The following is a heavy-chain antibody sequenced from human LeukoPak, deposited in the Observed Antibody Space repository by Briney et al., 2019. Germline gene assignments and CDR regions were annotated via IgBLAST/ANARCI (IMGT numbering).Heavy chain of an antibody. CDR1: GYTFTSYY. CDR3: ARVHHYFDIAFDY. V-gene: IGHV1-46*01. Sequence: GASVKVSCKASGYTFTSYYIHWVRQAPGQGLEWMGMINPSGSSTNYAQTFQGRVTMTRDMSTSTVYMELSSLRSEDTAVYYCARVHHYFDIAFDYWGQGTLVTVSS. CDR2: INPSGSST. D-gene: IGHD3-22*01. J-gene: IGHJ4*02.